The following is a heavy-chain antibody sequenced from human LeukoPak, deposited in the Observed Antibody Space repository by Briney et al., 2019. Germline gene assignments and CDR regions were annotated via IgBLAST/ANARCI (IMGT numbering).Heavy chain of an antibody. Sequence: ALVKASCKASGYTFTSYGISWVSQAPGQRLEWMGGISAYNVNTNYEQKLQGRFTMTTATSTSTDYMELRSLRSDDTAVYYCARTRIYSDSSDKGVYFDYWGQGTLVTVSS. CDR2: ISAYNVNT. CDR3: ARTRIYSDSSDKGVYFDY. CDR1: GYTFTSYG. J-gene: IGHJ4*02. D-gene: IGHD3-22*01. V-gene: IGHV1-18*01.